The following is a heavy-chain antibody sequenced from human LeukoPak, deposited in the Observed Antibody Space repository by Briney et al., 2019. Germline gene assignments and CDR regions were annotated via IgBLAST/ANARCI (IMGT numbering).Heavy chain of an antibody. V-gene: IGHV3-23*01. J-gene: IGHJ4*02. Sequence: GGSLRLSCEASGFTLSTYSMNWVRQAPGKGLEWVSSISGSGGSTYYADSVKGRFSISRDNSKNTLDLQMTGLRAEDTALYYCAKGGQNYDFWRFDYWGQGTLVTVSS. CDR2: ISGSGGST. D-gene: IGHD3-3*01. CDR3: AKGGQNYDFWRFDY. CDR1: GFTLSTYS.